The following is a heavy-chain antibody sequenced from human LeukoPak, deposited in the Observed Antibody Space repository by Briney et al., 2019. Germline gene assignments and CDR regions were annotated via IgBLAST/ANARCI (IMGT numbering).Heavy chain of an antibody. V-gene: IGHV3-7*01. CDR1: GFTFSNYW. Sequence: QPGGSLRLSCAASGFTFSNYWMSWVRQAPGKGLEWMANIKQDGSEKYYVDSVKGRFTISRDNSKNTLYLQMNSLRAEDTAVYYCARLRSGYVSLDYWGQGTLVTVSS. J-gene: IGHJ4*02. D-gene: IGHD5-12*01. CDR3: ARLRSGYVSLDY. CDR2: IKQDGSEK.